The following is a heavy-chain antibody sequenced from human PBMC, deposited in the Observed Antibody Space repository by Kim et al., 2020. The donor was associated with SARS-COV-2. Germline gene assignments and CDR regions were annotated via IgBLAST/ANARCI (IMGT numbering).Heavy chain of an antibody. J-gene: IGHJ6*02. CDR2: IDHSGTT. Sequence: SETLSLTCAIYGASFSGYYCSWIRQPPGKGLEWIGEIDHSGTTNYNPSLKSRVTIAVDTSKDQSSLKLSSVTDADTPVYYCARGRVAMATLFDYYYYGMDGGGQGTTVTDSS. CDR1: GASFSGYY. D-gene: IGHD5-12*01. CDR3: ARGRVAMATLFDYYYYGMDG. V-gene: IGHV4-34*01.